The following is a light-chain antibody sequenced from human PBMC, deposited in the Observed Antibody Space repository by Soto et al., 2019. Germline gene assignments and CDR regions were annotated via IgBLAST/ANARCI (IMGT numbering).Light chain of an antibody. CDR2: GAS. V-gene: IGKV3-20*01. J-gene: IGKJ2*01. CDR1: QSVSSSH. Sequence: EIVLTQSPGTLSSSPGERATLSCRASQSVSSSHLAWYQQKPGQAPRLLIYGASSRATGIPDRFSGSGSGTDFTLTISRLEPGDFAVYFCQKYGDSPMYTFGQGTKLEI. CDR3: QKYGDSPMYT.